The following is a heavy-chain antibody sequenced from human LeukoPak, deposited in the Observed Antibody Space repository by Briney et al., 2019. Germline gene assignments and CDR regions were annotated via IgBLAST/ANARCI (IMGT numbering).Heavy chain of an antibody. V-gene: IGHV4-4*09. CDR2: IYHTATT. D-gene: IGHD6-19*01. CDR3: ARTPARSGWAYYFDY. J-gene: IGHJ4*02. Sequence: SETLSLTCAVSGDSIRSDRWNWIRQIPGKGLEWVGYIYHTATTNYNHSFRTRVTMSLDTSNNQFSLRLTSVTAADTAVYYCARTPARSGWAYYFDYWGQGALVTVSS. CDR1: GDSIRSDR.